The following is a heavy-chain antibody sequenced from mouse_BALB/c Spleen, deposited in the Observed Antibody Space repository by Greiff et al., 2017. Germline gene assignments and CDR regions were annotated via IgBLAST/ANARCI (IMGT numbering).Heavy chain of an antibody. V-gene: IGHV3-2*02. Sequence: VQLKESGPGLAKPSQSLSLTCTVTGYSITSDYAWNWIRQFPGNKLEWMGYISYSGSTSYNPSLKSRISITRDTSKNQFFLQLNSVTTEDTATYYCASSLPPYDAFAYWGQGTLVTVSA. CDR1: GYSITSDYA. J-gene: IGHJ3*01. D-gene: IGHD2-12*01. CDR2: ISYSGST. CDR3: ASSLPPYDAFAY.